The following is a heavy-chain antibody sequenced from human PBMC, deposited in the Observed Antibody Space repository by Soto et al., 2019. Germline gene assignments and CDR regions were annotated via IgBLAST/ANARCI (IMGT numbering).Heavy chain of an antibody. CDR2: IWFDGSNK. Sequence: QVQLVESGGGVVQPGKSLRLSCTASGFTFSTYGMHWVRQAPGKGLEWVAVIWFDGSNKYHGDSLKGRVTISRDNSKNTLYLQMNNLRAEDTAVYFCGRDGALGDTAVVDSWGQGTLVTVSS. CDR1: GFTFSTYG. CDR3: GRDGALGDTAVVDS. V-gene: IGHV3-33*01. D-gene: IGHD5-18*01. J-gene: IGHJ4*02.